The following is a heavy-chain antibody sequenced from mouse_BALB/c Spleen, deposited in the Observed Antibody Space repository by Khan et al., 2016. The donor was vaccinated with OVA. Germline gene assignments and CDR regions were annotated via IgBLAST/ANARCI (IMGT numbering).Heavy chain of an antibody. CDR1: GYTFTSYW. CDR2: TNPTNGRT. CDR3: ARIKKIGATYFDY. Sequence: QVQLQQSGAELVKAGASVKMSCKASGYTFTSYWMHWVKQRLGQGLEWFAETNPTNGRTYYNEKFKSKATLTADKSSSTAYMLLSGPTFEDSAVFYCARIKKIGATYFDYWGQGTTLTGSS. V-gene: IGHV1S81*02. J-gene: IGHJ2*01. D-gene: IGHD1-1*01.